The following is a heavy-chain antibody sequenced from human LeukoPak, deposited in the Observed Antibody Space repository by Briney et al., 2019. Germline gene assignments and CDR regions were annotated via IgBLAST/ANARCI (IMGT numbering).Heavy chain of an antibody. CDR1: GFTFSSYS. J-gene: IGHJ4*02. CDR2: ISPSGGIT. D-gene: IGHD6-13*01. CDR3: AREGRGVPGAIAAVKGFDY. V-gene: IGHV3-23*01. Sequence: GGSLRLSCAASGFTFSSYSMHWVRQAPGKGLEWVSGISPSGGITYYTDSVKGRFTISRDNSKHTVSLQMNSLRGEDTAIYYCAREGRGVPGAIAAVKGFDYWGQGTLVTVSS.